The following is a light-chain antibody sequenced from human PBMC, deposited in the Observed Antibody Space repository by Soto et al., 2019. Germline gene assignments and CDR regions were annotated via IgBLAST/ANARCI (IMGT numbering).Light chain of an antibody. V-gene: IGLV2-14*01. CDR1: DSDIGSYNY. CDR3: NSFTSSNSLPYV. J-gene: IGLJ1*01. Sequence: QSALTQPASVSGSSGQSITISCSGTDSDIGSYNYVSWYRQHPGRAPKLIVFEVSNRPSGISDRFSGSKSGNTASLTISGLQTEDEAVYYCNSFTSSNSLPYVFGTGTKLTVL. CDR2: EVS.